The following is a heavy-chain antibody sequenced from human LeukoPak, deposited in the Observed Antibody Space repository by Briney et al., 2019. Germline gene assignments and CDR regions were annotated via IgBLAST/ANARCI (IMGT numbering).Heavy chain of an antibody. Sequence: SETLSLTCTVSGGSISSYYWSWIRQPPGKGLEWIGYIYCSGSTNYNPSLKSRVTISVDTSKNQFSLKLSSVTAADTAVYYCARVLNRLAYCGGDCYGLDAFDIWGQGTMVTVSS. J-gene: IGHJ3*02. CDR3: ARVLNRLAYCGGDCYGLDAFDI. V-gene: IGHV4-59*01. D-gene: IGHD2-21*02. CDR2: IYCSGST. CDR1: GGSISSYY.